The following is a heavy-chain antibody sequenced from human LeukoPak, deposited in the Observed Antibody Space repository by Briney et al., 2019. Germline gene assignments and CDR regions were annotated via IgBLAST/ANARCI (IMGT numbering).Heavy chain of an antibody. J-gene: IGHJ4*02. CDR2: IYYSGST. CDR3: ARHRAFGGVMGDFYFDY. D-gene: IGHD3-16*01. CDR1: GGSISSYY. V-gene: IGHV4-59*08. Sequence: SETLSLTCTVSGGSISSYYWSWIRQPPGKGRGWIGYIYYSGSTNYNPSLKSRVTISVDTSKNQFSLKLSSVTAADTAVYYCARHRAFGGVMGDFYFDYWGQGTLVTVSS.